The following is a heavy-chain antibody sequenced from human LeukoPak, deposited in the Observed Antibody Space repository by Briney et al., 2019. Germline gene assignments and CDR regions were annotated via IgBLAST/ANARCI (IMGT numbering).Heavy chain of an antibody. D-gene: IGHD6-13*01. CDR1: GGSITTYY. CDR3: AGSIAANAVNAFDI. J-gene: IGHJ3*02. V-gene: IGHV4-59*08. Sequence: SETLSLTCTVSGGSITTYYWNWIRQPPGKGLEWIGYIYYSGSTNYNPSLKSRLTISVDTSKNQFSLKLTSVTAADTAVYYCAGSIAANAVNAFDIWGQGTMVTVSS. CDR2: IYYSGST.